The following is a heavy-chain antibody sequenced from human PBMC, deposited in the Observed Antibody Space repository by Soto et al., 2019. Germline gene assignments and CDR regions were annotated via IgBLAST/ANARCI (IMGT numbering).Heavy chain of an antibody. D-gene: IGHD6-19*01. Sequence: HPGGSLRLSCAASGFTFSSYAMTWVRQAPGEGLQWVSSISGFGESTFYADSVKGRFTISRDNFKNTLTLQMNSLRAEDTAIYYCAKYSSDWDEDYWGQGTLVTVSS. CDR1: GFTFSSYA. CDR3: AKYSSDWDEDY. CDR2: ISGFGEST. V-gene: IGHV3-23*01. J-gene: IGHJ4*02.